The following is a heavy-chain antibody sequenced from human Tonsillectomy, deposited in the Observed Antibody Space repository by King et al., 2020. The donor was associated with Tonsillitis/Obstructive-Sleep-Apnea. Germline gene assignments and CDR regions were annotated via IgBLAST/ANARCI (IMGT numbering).Heavy chain of an antibody. J-gene: IGHJ4*02. V-gene: IGHV3-7*03. CDR2: IKQDGSEK. Sequence: VQLVESGGGLVQPGGSLRLSCAASGFTFSSYWMSWVRQAPGKGLEWVANIKQDGSEKYYVDSVRGRFTISRDNAKTSLYLQMNSLRAEDTAVYYCARDHWSPELAEGLFDYWGQGTLVTVSS. CDR1: GFTFSSYW. D-gene: IGHD1-1*01. CDR3: ARDHWSPELAEGLFDY.